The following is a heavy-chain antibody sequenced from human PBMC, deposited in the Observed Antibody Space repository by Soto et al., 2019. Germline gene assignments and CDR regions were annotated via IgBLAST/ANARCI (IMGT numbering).Heavy chain of an antibody. Sequence: ASVKVSCKASGYTFTGYYMHWVRQAPGQGLEWMGWINPKSGGTNYAQKFQGRVTMTRDTSISTAYMELSRLRSDDTAVYYFARERQKQLHSGWYAQTALARYYYGMDVWGQGTPVTVSS. J-gene: IGHJ6*02. CDR2: INPKSGGT. CDR3: ARERQKQLHSGWYAQTALARYYYGMDV. D-gene: IGHD6-19*01. V-gene: IGHV1-2*02. CDR1: GYTFTGYY.